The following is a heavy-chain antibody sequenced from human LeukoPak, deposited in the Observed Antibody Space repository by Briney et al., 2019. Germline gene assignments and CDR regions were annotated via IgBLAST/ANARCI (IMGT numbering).Heavy chain of an antibody. CDR2: ISGSGGST. CDR3: AKDYEGVRGVRIDY. Sequence: GGSLRLSCAASGFTFSSYAMSWVRQAPGKGLEWVSAISGSGGSTYYADSVKGRFTISRDNSKNTLYLQMNSLRAEDTAVYCCAKDYEGVRGVRIDYWGQGTLVTVSS. D-gene: IGHD3-10*01. CDR1: GFTFSSYA. J-gene: IGHJ4*02. V-gene: IGHV3-23*01.